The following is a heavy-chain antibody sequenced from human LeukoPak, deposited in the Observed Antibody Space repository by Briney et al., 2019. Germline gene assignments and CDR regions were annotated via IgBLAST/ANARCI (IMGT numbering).Heavy chain of an antibody. D-gene: IGHD3-3*01. J-gene: IGHJ4*02. CDR3: ARGGSTIFGVVILPSFDY. CDR1: GFTFSNYW. Sequence: RSGGSLRLSCAASGFTFSNYWMHWVRQAPGKGLVWVSRINSDGSSTSYADSVKGRFTISTDNAKNTLYLQMNSLRAEDTAVYYCARGGSTIFGVVILPSFDYWGQGTLVTVSS. CDR2: INSDGSST. V-gene: IGHV3-74*01.